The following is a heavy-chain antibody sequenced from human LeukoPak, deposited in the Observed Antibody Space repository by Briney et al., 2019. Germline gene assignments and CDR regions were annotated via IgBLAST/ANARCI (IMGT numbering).Heavy chain of an antibody. V-gene: IGHV1-69*06. CDR1: GGSFRSYG. J-gene: IGHJ4*02. D-gene: IGHD4-17*01. CDR3: ARSAPYGESYYFAY. Sequence: SVTVSCTASGGSFRSYGINWVRQAPGQGLEWMGGIIPPFGTVTYAQKFQGRVTFTEDKSTSTAYMELSSLKSEDTAVFYCARSAPYGESYYFAYWGQGTLVTVSS. CDR2: IIPPFGTV.